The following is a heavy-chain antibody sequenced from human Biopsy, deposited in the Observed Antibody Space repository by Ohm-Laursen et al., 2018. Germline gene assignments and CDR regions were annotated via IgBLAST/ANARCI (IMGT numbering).Heavy chain of an antibody. D-gene: IGHD3-22*01. V-gene: IGHV4-61*01. CDR1: GYSIIPSGPEN. CDR2: IYSGGNT. CDR3: ARGDYFDSNGYFWFDP. J-gene: IGHJ5*02. Sequence: GTLSLTCTLSGYSIIPSGPENWSWIRQPPGQGLQYIGFIYSGGNTNYNPSLRSRVTMSVDTSKNQFSLKLNSVTAADTAVYYCARGDYFDSNGYFWFDPWGQGTLVIVSS.